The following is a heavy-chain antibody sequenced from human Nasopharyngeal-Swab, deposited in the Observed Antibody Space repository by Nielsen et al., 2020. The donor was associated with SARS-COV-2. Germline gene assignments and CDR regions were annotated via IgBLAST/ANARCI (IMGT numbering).Heavy chain of an antibody. CDR1: GVTFSNYA. CDR3: VKESSGYEFDS. Sequence: GESLKISCSASGVTFSNYAMHWVRQAPGKGLEYVSAISSTGGNTYYTDSVKGRFTISRDNSKNTLYLQMGSLRVEDTAVYYCVKESSGYEFDSWGQGTLVTVSS. V-gene: IGHV3-64D*06. CDR2: ISSTGGNT. J-gene: IGHJ4*02. D-gene: IGHD3-22*01.